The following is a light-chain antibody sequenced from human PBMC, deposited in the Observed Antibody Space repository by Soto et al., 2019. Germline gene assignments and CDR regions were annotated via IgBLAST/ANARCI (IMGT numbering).Light chain of an antibody. Sequence: QSALTQPHSVSGSPGQSVTISCTGTNSDVGRYNSVSWYQQLPGKAPQLIISAVRQRPSGVPDRFSVSKSGNTASLTISGLQTDDEADYFCFSYTANDNWVFGGGTKVTVL. CDR3: FSYTANDNWV. V-gene: IGLV2-11*01. J-gene: IGLJ3*02. CDR1: NSDVGRYNS. CDR2: AVR.